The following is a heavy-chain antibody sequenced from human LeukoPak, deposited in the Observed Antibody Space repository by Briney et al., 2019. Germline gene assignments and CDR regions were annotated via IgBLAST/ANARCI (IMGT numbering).Heavy chain of an antibody. Sequence: GGSLRLSCAASGFTFSSSAMSWVRQAPGKGLEWVSAISNNGGYTYYADSVQGRFTISRDNSKSTLYLQMNSLRAGDTAVYYCAKLNDNYYYYGMDVWGQGTTVTVSS. D-gene: IGHD1-1*01. CDR3: AKLNDNYYYYGMDV. V-gene: IGHV3-23*01. J-gene: IGHJ6*02. CDR2: ISNNGGYT. CDR1: GFTFSSSA.